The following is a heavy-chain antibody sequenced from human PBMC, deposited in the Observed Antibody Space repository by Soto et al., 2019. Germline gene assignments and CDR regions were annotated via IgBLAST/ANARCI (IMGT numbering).Heavy chain of an antibody. Sequence: GGSLRLSCAASGFTFSSYAMSWVRQAPGKGLEWVSAISGSGGSTYYADSVKGRFTISRDNSKNTLYLQMNSLRAEDTAVYYCAKDRPPEYGDYSTGPAFFDYWGQGTLVTVSS. CDR1: GFTFSSYA. J-gene: IGHJ4*02. CDR2: ISGSGGST. V-gene: IGHV3-23*01. D-gene: IGHD4-17*01. CDR3: AKDRPPEYGDYSTGPAFFDY.